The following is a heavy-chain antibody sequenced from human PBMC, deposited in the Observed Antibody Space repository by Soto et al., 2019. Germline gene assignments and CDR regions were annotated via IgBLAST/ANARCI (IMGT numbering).Heavy chain of an antibody. Sequence: SETQSITCTVSGDSIISSSYYWHWNHQPQVMGLEWIASIYYSGSTYYNPSLKSRVNISVDTSKIQFSLKLSSVTAVDTAVYYCANYYGCNPSRHWGQGTLVTVSS. V-gene: IGHV4-39*01. CDR2: IYYSGST. J-gene: IGHJ4*02. CDR1: GDSIISSSYY. D-gene: IGHD4-17*01. CDR3: ANYYGCNPSRH.